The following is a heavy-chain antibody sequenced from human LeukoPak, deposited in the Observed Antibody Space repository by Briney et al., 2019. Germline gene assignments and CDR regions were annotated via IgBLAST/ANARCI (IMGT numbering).Heavy chain of an antibody. J-gene: IGHJ6*03. CDR2: IYSGGST. Sequence: PGGSLRLSCAASGFTVSSNYMSWVRQAPGKGLEWVSVIYSGGSTYYADSVKGRFTISRDNSKNTLYLQMNSLRAEDTAVYYCAREALIFWSGYVDYYMDVWGKGTTVTVSS. V-gene: IGHV3-53*01. CDR1: GFTVSSNY. D-gene: IGHD3-3*01. CDR3: AREALIFWSGYVDYYMDV.